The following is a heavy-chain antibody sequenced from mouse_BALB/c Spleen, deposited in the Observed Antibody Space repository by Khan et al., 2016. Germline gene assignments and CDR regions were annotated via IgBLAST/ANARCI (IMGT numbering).Heavy chain of an antibody. CDR3: ARRNDYFDY. V-gene: IGHV5-12-1*01. CDR1: GFAFSSYD. J-gene: IGHJ2*01. Sequence: EVELVESGGGLVKPGGSLKLSCAASGFAFSSYDMSWVRQTPEKRLEWVAYISSGGGSTYYPDTVKGRFTISRDNAKNTLYLQMSSLKSEDTAMYHCARRNDYFDYWGQGTTLTVSS. CDR2: ISSGGGST.